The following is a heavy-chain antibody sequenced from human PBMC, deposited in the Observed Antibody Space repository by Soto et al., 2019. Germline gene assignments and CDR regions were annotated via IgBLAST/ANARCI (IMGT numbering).Heavy chain of an antibody. D-gene: IGHD2-21*01. CDR3: ARGVRYYSSEKPANFDY. V-gene: IGHV1-3*01. CDR2: INDGNGNT. CDR1: GYTFTPYA. J-gene: IGHJ4*02. Sequence: ASVKVSCKASGYTFTPYAIHWVRQAPGQRLEWMGWINDGNGNTKYSQKFQGRVTITRDTSASTAYMELSSLRSEDTAVYYCARGVRYYSSEKPANFDYWDQGALVTVSS.